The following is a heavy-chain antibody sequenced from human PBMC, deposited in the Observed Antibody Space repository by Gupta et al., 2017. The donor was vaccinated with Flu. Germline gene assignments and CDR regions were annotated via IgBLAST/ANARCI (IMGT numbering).Heavy chain of an antibody. CDR3: AREWGNY. Sequence: HVQLQKSGAGLVKPSEPLSLTCNVAGVSMSSHYWSWIRPPPGKGLVWIGYIYYSGSTNYNPSLKSRVTISVDTSKNQFSLKLSSVTVADTAVYYCAREWGNYWGQGTLVTVSS. CDR1: GVSMSSHY. V-gene: IGHV4-59*11. D-gene: IGHD3-16*01. CDR2: IYYSGST. J-gene: IGHJ4*02.